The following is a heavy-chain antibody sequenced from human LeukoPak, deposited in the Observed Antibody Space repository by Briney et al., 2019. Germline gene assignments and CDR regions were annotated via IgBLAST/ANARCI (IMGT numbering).Heavy chain of an antibody. CDR3: GRVGKNGRWHAPFHY. V-gene: IGHV4-59*01. CDR2: IFWSGTS. Sequence: SETLSLTCTVSGGSINGYYWSWLRQPPGKGLEWIGYIFWSGTSNYNPSLKSRVTISVDASRNQFSLNVTSVTAADTAVYYCGRVGKNGRWHAPFHYWGQGALVTVSS. D-gene: IGHD1-1*01. J-gene: IGHJ4*02. CDR1: GGSINGYY.